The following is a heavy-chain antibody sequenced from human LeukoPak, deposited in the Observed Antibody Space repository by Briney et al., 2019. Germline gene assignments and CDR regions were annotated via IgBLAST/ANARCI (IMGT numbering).Heavy chain of an antibody. Sequence: ASVKVSCKASGYIFTRYAMHRVRQAPGQRLEWMGWIDAGNGNTKYSQKFQDRVIITRDTSASTVYMELSSLRSEDTAVYFCARMGKHIVVVFRDYGMDVWGNGTTVTVSS. D-gene: IGHD2-21*01. V-gene: IGHV1-3*01. CDR1: GYIFTRYA. CDR2: IDAGNGNT. J-gene: IGHJ6*04. CDR3: ARMGKHIVVVFRDYGMDV.